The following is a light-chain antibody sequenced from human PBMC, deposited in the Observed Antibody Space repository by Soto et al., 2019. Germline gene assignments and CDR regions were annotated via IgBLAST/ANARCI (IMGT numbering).Light chain of an antibody. V-gene: IGKV3-15*01. CDR2: GAS. CDR3: QQYNNWLYT. CDR1: QSMSSN. J-gene: IGKJ2*01. Sequence: EIVLTQSPATLSVSPGERATLSCRASQSMSSNLAWYQQRPGQAPRLLISGASNRATGVPGRFTGSGSGTEFTLTITNLQSEDFAVYYCQQYNNWLYTFGQGTKLEI.